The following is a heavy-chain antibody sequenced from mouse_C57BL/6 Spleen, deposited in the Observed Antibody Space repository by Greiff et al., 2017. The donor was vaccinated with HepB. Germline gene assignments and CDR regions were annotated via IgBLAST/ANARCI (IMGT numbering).Heavy chain of an antibody. Sequence: QVQLQQSGAELARPGASVKLSCKASGYTFTSYGISWVKQRTGQGLEWIGEIYPRSGNTYYNEKFKGKATLTADKSSSTAYMELRSLTSEDSAVYFCARDYDYEDYFDYWGQGTTLTVSS. D-gene: IGHD2-4*01. CDR3: ARDYDYEDYFDY. J-gene: IGHJ2*01. V-gene: IGHV1-81*01. CDR2: IYPRSGNT. CDR1: GYTFTSYG.